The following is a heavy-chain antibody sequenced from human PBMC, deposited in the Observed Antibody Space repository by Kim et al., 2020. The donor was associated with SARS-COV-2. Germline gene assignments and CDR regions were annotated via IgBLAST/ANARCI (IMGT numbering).Heavy chain of an antibody. V-gene: IGHV3-74*01. CDR3: ARESYGPGTRETDY. CDR1: GFTFRSHW. CDR2: VDSDGRGT. J-gene: IGHJ4*02. Sequence: GGSLRLSCAVSGFTFRSHWMHWARQAPGKGLVWVSRVDSDGRGTSYADSVKGRFTISRDNAKNMVYLQMNSLRVDDTAVYYCARESYGPGTRETDYWGQGTLVTVSS. D-gene: IGHD3-10*01.